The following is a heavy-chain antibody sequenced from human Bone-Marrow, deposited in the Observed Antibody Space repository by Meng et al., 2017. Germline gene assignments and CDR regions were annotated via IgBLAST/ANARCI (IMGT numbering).Heavy chain of an antibody. D-gene: IGHD3-3*01. CDR3: ARVVHYDFWSGLWGDYYYYGMDV. CDR1: GGTFSSYA. V-gene: IGHV1-69*06. CDR2: IIPIFGTA. J-gene: IGHJ6*02. Sequence: SVKVSCKASGGTFSSYAISWVRQAPGQGLEWMGGIIPIFGTANYAQKFQGRVTITADKSTSTAYMELSRLRSEDTAVYYCARVVHYDFWSGLWGDYYYYGMDVWGQGTTVTVSS.